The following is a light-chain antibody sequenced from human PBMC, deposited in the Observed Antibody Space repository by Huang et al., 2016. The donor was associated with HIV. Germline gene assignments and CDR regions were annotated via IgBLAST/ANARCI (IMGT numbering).Light chain of an antibody. Sequence: ENLMTQSPSTLSVSPGESATFSCRASQSVFKNLAWYQQKPGQAPKLLIYGSSTRAAGIPARFSGSGSGTDFTLTISSLQSEDFAVYYCQQYNTSPRTFGQGTKVEV. CDR2: GSS. J-gene: IGKJ1*01. V-gene: IGKV3-15*01. CDR3: QQYNTSPRT. CDR1: QSVFKN.